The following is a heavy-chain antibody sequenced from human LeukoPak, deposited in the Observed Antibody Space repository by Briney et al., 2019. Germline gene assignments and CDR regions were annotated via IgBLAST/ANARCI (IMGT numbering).Heavy chain of an antibody. J-gene: IGHJ4*02. CDR2: ISGSGGST. Sequence: GGSLRLSCAASGFTFSSYAMSWVRQAPGKGLEWVSAISGSGGSTYYADSVKGRFTISRDNSKNTLYLQMNSLRAEDTAIYYCAKAPRWFGELAEWGQGTLVTVSS. CDR1: GFTFSSYA. D-gene: IGHD3-10*01. V-gene: IGHV3-23*01. CDR3: AKAPRWFGELAE.